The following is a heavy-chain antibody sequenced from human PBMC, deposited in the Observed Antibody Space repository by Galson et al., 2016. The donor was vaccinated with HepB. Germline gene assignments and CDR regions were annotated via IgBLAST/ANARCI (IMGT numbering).Heavy chain of an antibody. CDR2: ISGSAGRT. V-gene: IGHV3-23*01. J-gene: IGHJ6*02. CDR1: EFTFSSHA. Sequence: SLRLSCAASEFTFSSHAMSWVRQAPGKGLEWVSAISGSAGRTYYADSVKGRFTVSRDNSKNTLYLQMNSLRAEDTAVYHCAKDKYNGSYYHGRGAGLDVWGQGTTVIVSS. CDR3: AKDKYNGSYYHGRGAGLDV. D-gene: IGHD1-26*01.